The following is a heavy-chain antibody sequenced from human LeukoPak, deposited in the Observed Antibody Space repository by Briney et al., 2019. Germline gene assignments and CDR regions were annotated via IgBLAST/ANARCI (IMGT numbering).Heavy chain of an antibody. CDR1: GFTFSSYS. V-gene: IGHV3-21*01. CDR2: ISSSSSYI. CDR3: ASPLTPYYYDSQYDY. Sequence: MAGGSLRLSCAASGFTFSSYSMNWVRQAPGKGLEWVSSISSSSSYIYYADSVKGRFTISRDNAKNSLYLQMNSLRAEETAVYYCASPLTPYYYDSQYDYWGQGTLVTVSS. D-gene: IGHD3-22*01. J-gene: IGHJ4*02.